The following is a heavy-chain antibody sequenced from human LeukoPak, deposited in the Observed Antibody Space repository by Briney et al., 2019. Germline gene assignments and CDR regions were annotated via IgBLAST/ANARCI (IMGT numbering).Heavy chain of an antibody. D-gene: IGHD3-10*01. J-gene: IGHJ4*02. Sequence: GMSLRLFCAASGFTFRSYAVHWVRQAPGKGLEWVSYISNSLSYTYYADSVKGRFTISRDNAKNSLFLEMDSLRAEDTALYYCARVYGYYGSGNYYLDSWGQGTLVTVSS. CDR3: ARVYGYYGSGNYYLDS. V-gene: IGHV3-21*05. CDR1: GFTFRSYA. CDR2: ISNSLSYT.